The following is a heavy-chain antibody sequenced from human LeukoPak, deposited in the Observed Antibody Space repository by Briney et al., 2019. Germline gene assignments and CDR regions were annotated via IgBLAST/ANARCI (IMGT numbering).Heavy chain of an antibody. V-gene: IGHV1-2*04. J-gene: IGHJ3*02. CDR2: INPNSGGT. Sequence: GASVKVSCKASGYTFTGYYMHWVRQAPGQGLEWMGWINPNSGGTNYAQKFQGWVTMTRDTSISTAYMELSRLRSDDTAVYYCARINSGSYVFAFDIWGQGTMVTVSS. D-gene: IGHD1-26*01. CDR3: ARINSGSYVFAFDI. CDR1: GYTFTGYY.